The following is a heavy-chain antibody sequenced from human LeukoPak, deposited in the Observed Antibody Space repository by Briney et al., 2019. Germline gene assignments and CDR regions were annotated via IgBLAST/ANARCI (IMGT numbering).Heavy chain of an antibody. CDR1: GYTFTGYY. V-gene: IGHV1-2*02. CDR3: ARDEGRSFGC. J-gene: IGHJ4*02. CDR2: INPNSGGT. Sequence: ASVKVSCKASGYTFTGYYIHWVRQAPGQGLEWMGWINPNSGGTNYAQKFQGRVTMTRDTSISTAYMELSGLRSDDTAVYYCARDEGRSFGCWGQGTLVTVSS. D-gene: IGHD3-10*01.